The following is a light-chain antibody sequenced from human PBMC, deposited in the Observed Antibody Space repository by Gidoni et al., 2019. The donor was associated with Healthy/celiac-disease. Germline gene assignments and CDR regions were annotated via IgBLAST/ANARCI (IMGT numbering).Light chain of an antibody. CDR1: QSISSY. Sequence: DIQMTQSPSSLSASVGDRVTITCRASQSISSYLYWYQQKPGKAPKLLIYAAPSLQSGVPSRFSGSGSGTDFTLTISSLQPEDFATYYCQQSYSTLLTFGGGTKVEIK. CDR3: QQSYSTLLT. CDR2: AAP. V-gene: IGKV1-39*01. J-gene: IGKJ4*01.